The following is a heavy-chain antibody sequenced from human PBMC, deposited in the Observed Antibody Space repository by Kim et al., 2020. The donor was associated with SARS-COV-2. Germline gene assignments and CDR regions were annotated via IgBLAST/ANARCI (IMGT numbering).Heavy chain of an antibody. J-gene: IGHJ4*02. CDR1: GFTFSSYG. Sequence: GGSLRLSCAASGFTFSSYGMHWVRQAPGKGLEWVAVISYDGSNKYYADSVKGRFTISRDNSKNTLYLQMNSLRAEDTAVYYCAKDQGGLKWGGSGWEFDYWGQGTLVTVSS. CDR3: AKDQGGLKWGGSGWEFDY. CDR2: ISYDGSNK. D-gene: IGHD6-19*01. V-gene: IGHV3-30*18.